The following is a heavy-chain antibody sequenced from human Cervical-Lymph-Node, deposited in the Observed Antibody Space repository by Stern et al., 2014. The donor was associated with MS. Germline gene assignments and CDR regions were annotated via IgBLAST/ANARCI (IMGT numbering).Heavy chain of an antibody. D-gene: IGHD1-1*01. CDR3: AHLTTATALDY. CDR1: GFSLSTSGVG. V-gene: IGHV2-5*02. CDR2: IYWDDDK. Sequence: QITLKESGPTLVKPTQTLTLTCTFSGFSLSTSGVGVGWIRQPPGKALEWLALIYWDDDKRYSPSLESRLTITKDTSKNLVFLTMTNMDPVYTATYYCAHLTTATALDYWGQGTLVTVSS. J-gene: IGHJ4*02.